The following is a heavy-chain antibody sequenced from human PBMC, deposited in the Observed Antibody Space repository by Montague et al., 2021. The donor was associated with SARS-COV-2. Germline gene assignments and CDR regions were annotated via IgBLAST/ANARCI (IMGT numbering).Heavy chain of an antibody. CDR2: VDYSGLT. V-gene: IGHV4-39*07. Sequence: SETLSLTCTVSRDSISSHNYFWAWIRPPPGKGLEWIRSVDYSGLTFSNPSLESRVTISVDTSKKPFSLTVNSVTAADTAVYYCAKDGEALAWGTFDIWGQGTMVTVSS. D-gene: IGHD3-10*01. J-gene: IGHJ3*02. CDR1: RDSISSHNYF. CDR3: AKDGEALAWGTFDI.